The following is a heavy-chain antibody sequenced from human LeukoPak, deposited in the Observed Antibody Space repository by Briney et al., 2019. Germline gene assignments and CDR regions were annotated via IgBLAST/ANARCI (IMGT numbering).Heavy chain of an antibody. Sequence: SETLSLTCTVSGASISDYHWTWIRQSAGMGLEWIGVIYTRGTSNYNPSLKSRVTISLDTSKNQFSLKLTSVTAADTAVYYCAGHHPRNTVDFWGQGTLVTVSS. V-gene: IGHV4-4*07. CDR3: AGHHPRNTVDF. J-gene: IGHJ4*02. CDR1: GASISDYH. D-gene: IGHD2/OR15-2a*01. CDR2: IYTRGTS.